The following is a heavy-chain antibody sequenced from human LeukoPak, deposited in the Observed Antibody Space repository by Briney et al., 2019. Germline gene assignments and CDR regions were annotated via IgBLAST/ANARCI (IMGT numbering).Heavy chain of an antibody. CDR2: ISPGGGSI. D-gene: IGHD6-19*01. V-gene: IGHV3-11*01. CDR3: AIGRDIAVAGPGGYFDH. J-gene: IGHJ4*02. Sequence: GGSLRLSCAASGFTFSDYHMNWIRRAPGKGLEWISYISPGGGSIYFADSVQGRFTLSRDYAKNSLYLHMNSLTAEDTALYYCAIGRDIAVAGPGGYFDHWGQGTLVTVSS. CDR1: GFTFSDYH.